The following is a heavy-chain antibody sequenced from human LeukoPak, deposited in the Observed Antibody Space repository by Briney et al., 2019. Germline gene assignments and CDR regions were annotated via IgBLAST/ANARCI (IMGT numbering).Heavy chain of an antibody. CDR2: ISGSAHST. CDR1: GFTFSDYG. Sequence: PGGSLRLSCAASGFTFSDYGMAWVRPLPGKGLQWVSAISGSAHSTYYADSVRGRFTISRDNSKNTVSLQMNSLRAEDTAVYYCALQRTLWQQLLDYWGQGTLVTVSS. CDR3: ALQRTLWQQLLDY. V-gene: IGHV3-23*01. J-gene: IGHJ4*02. D-gene: IGHD6-13*01.